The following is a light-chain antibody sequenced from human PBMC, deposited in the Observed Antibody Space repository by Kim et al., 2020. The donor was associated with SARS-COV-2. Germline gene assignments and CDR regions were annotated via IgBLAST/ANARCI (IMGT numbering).Light chain of an antibody. Sequence: PGKTARITCGGNNIGSKSVPWYQQKPGQAPVLVIYYDSDRPSGIPERFSGSNSGNTATLTISRVEAGDEADYYCQVWDSSSDHWVFGGGTKVTVL. V-gene: IGLV3-21*04. CDR1: NIGSKS. CDR3: QVWDSSSDHWV. CDR2: YDS. J-gene: IGLJ3*02.